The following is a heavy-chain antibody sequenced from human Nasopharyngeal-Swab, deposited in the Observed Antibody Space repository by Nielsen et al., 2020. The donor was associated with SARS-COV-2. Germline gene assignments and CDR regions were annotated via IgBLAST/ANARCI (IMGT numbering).Heavy chain of an antibody. Sequence: GESLKISCAASGFIFSSYAISWVRQAPGKGLEWVSVISGSDHTTYYADSVKRRFTIPRDNSKNTVNLQMNSLRVEDTAIYYFTKDRDSGDDSDDYYHYYGMDVWGQGTTVTVFS. CDR1: GFIFSSYA. V-gene: IGHV3-23*01. CDR3: TKDRDSGDDSDDYYHYYGMDV. CDR2: ISGSDHTT. D-gene: IGHD5-12*01. J-gene: IGHJ6*02.